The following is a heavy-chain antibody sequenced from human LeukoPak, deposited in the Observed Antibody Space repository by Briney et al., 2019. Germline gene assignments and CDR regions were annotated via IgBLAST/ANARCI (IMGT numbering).Heavy chain of an antibody. J-gene: IGHJ4*02. Sequence: GGSLRLSCAASGFTFSSYGMHWVRQAPGKGLEWVAVISYDGSNKYYADSVKGRFTISRDNSKNTLYLQMNSLRAEDTAVYYCAKEGGQSKRWLQLGGFDYWGQGTLVTVSS. CDR2: ISYDGSNK. V-gene: IGHV3-30*18. D-gene: IGHD5-24*01. CDR1: GFTFSSYG. CDR3: AKEGGQSKRWLQLGGFDY.